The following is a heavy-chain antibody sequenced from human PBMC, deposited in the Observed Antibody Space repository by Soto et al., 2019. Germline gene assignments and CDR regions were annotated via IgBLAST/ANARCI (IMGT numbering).Heavy chain of an antibody. J-gene: IGHJ6*04. CDR2: IYYSGST. CDR3: ARLGGQWLYNYYYGMDV. Sequence: SETLSLTCTVSGGSISSSSYYWGWIRQPPGKGLEWIGSIYYSGSTYYNPSLKSRVTISVDTSKNQFSLKLSSVTAADTAVYYCARLGGQWLYNYYYGMDVWGKGTTVTVSS. CDR1: GGSISSSSYY. D-gene: IGHD6-19*01. V-gene: IGHV4-39*01.